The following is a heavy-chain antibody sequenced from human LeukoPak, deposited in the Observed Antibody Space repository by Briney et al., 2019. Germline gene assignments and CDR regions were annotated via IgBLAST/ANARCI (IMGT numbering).Heavy chain of an antibody. D-gene: IGHD3-22*01. CDR3: ARAEETYYYDSSGYFGQAAPIDY. Sequence: GGSLRLSCAASGFTFSSYWMHWVRQAPGKGLVWVSRINSDGSSTSYADSVKGRFTISRDNAKNTLYLQMNSLRAEDTAVYYCARAEETYYYDSSGYFGQAAPIDYWGQGTLVTVSS. CDR1: GFTFSSYW. CDR2: INSDGSST. V-gene: IGHV3-74*01. J-gene: IGHJ4*02.